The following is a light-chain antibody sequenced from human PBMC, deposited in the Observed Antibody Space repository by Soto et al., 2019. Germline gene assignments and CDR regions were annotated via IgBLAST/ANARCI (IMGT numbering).Light chain of an antibody. CDR2: KAS. V-gene: IGKV1-5*03. CDR1: QSISSW. J-gene: IGKJ1*01. CDR3: QQYSANWT. Sequence: DIQMTQSPSTLSASVGDRVTITCRASQSISSWLAWYQQKPGKAPNLLIYKASTLQGGVPSRFSGSGSRTELTNTISSLQPDDSAIYYCQQYSANWTFGQGTKVEIK.